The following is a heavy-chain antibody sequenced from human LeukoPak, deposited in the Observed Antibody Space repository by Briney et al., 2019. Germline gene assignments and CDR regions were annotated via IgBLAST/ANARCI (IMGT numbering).Heavy chain of an antibody. J-gene: IGHJ4*02. CDR1: GFTFSSYG. D-gene: IGHD2-2*01. CDR3: AKEAQGCSITSCYFDS. CDR2: ISYDGSNK. Sequence: GGSLRLSCAASGFTFSSYGMHWVRQAPGKGLEWVAVISYDGSNKYYADSVKGRFTISRDNSKNTLYLQMNSLRAEDTAVYYCAKEAQGCSITSCYFDSWGQGTLVTVSS. V-gene: IGHV3-30*18.